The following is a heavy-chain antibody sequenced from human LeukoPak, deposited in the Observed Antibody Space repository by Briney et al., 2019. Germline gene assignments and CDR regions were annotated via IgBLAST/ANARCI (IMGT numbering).Heavy chain of an antibody. V-gene: IGHV4-59*01. Sequence: SETLSLTCTVSGASISSYYWSWIRQPPGKGLEWIGYIHYSGSTNYNPSLKSRVTISVDTSKNQFSLKLSSVTAADTAVYYCARHYLDSSGYFYFDFWDQGTLVTVSS. CDR3: ARHYLDSSGYFYFDF. J-gene: IGHJ4*02. CDR2: IHYSGST. CDR1: GASISSYY. D-gene: IGHD3-22*01.